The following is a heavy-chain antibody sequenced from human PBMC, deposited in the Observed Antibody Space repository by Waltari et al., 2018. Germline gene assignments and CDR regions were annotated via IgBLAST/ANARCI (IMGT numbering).Heavy chain of an antibody. Sequence: EVQLVESGGGLVKPGGSLRLSCAASGFTFSSYSMNWVRQAPGKGLEWVSSSSSSSSSIYYADSVKGRFTISRDNAKNSLYLQMNSLRAEDTAVYYCARDRGSSSFDYWGQGTLVTVSS. D-gene: IGHD6-6*01. J-gene: IGHJ4*02. CDR1: GFTFSSYS. V-gene: IGHV3-21*01. CDR2: SSSSSSSI. CDR3: ARDRGSSSFDY.